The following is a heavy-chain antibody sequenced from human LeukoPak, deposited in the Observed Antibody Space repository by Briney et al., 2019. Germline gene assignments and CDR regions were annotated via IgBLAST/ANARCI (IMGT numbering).Heavy chain of an antibody. V-gene: IGHV4-39*07. CDR1: DGSISSSSYY. J-gene: IGHJ4*02. CDR3: ARGVARSSKFHFSYYFDY. Sequence: PSETLSLTCTVSDGSISSSSYYWGWIRQPPGKGLEWIGSIYHSGSTYYNPSLKSRVTISVDTSKNQFSLKLSSVTAADTAVYYCARGVARSSKFHFSYYFDYWGQGTLVTVSS. CDR2: IYHSGST. D-gene: IGHD6-6*01.